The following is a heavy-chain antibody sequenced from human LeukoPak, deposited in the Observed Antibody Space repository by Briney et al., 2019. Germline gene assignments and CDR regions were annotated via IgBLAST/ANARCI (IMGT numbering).Heavy chain of an antibody. V-gene: IGHV1-8*01. Sequence: ASVKVSCKASGYTLTSYDINWVRQATGQGLEWMGWMNPNSGNTGYAQKFQGRVTMTRNTSISTAYMELSSLRSEDTAVYYCARVRGVIIKKNWFDPWGQGTLVTVSS. CDR3: ARVRGVIIKKNWFDP. CDR2: MNPNSGNT. J-gene: IGHJ5*02. D-gene: IGHD3-10*01. CDR1: GYTLTSYD.